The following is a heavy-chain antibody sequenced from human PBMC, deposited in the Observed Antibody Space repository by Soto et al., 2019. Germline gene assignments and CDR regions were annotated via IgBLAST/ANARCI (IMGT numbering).Heavy chain of an antibody. V-gene: IGHV1-69*01. Sequence: GASVKGSCTASGGTFSSYAISWVRQAPGQGLEWMGGIIPIFGTANYAQKFQVRVTITADESTSTAYMELSSLRSEDTAVYYCATSIAARLVDWFDPWGQGTLVTVSS. CDR1: GGTFSSYA. CDR3: ATSIAARLVDWFDP. CDR2: IIPIFGTA. J-gene: IGHJ5*02. D-gene: IGHD6-6*01.